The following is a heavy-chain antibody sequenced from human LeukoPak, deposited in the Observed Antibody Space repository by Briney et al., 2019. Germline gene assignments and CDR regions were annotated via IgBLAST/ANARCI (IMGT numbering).Heavy chain of an antibody. CDR1: GGTFSNYA. V-gene: IGHV1-69*04. CDR2: IIPILAIA. CDR3: ARVIRGSGWYGYYGMDV. Sequence: SVKVSCTASGGTFSNYAISWVRQAPGQGLEWMGRIIPILAIANYAQKFQGRVTITADKSTTTAYMELSSLRSEDTAVYYCARVIRGSGWYGYYGMDVWGQGTTVTVSS. D-gene: IGHD6-19*01. J-gene: IGHJ6*02.